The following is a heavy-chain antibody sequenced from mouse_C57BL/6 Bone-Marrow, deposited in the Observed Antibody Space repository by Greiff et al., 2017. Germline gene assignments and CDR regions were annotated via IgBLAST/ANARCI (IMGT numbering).Heavy chain of an antibody. CDR2: IYPGDGDT. Sequence: QVQLKESGAELVKPGASVKISCKASGYAFRSYWMNWVKQRPGKGLEWIGQIYPGDGDTNYNGKFKGKATLTADKSSSTAYMQLSSLTSEDSAVYFCAPTGAMDYWGQGTSVTVSS. CDR3: APTGAMDY. V-gene: IGHV1-80*01. D-gene: IGHD1-1*01. J-gene: IGHJ4*01. CDR1: GYAFRSYW.